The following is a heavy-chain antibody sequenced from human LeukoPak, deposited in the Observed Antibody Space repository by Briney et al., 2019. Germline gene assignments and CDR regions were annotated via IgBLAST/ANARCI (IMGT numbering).Heavy chain of an antibody. D-gene: IGHD3-22*01. CDR3: ARISSGYYRYYYYYYMDV. Sequence: SQTLSLTCTVSDGSISSGSYYWSWIRQPPGKGLEWIGYIYYSGSTNYNPSLKSRVTISVDTSKNQFSLKLSSVTAADTAVYYCARISSGYYRYYYYYYMDVWGKGTTVTVSS. CDR2: IYYSGST. V-gene: IGHV4-61*01. CDR1: DGSISSGSYY. J-gene: IGHJ6*03.